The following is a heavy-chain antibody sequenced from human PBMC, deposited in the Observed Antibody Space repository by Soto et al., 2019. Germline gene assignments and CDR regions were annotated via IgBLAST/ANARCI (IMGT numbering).Heavy chain of an antibody. Sequence: EVQQVESGGGLVQPGGSLRLSCAASGFTFSSCSMNWVRQAPGKGLEWLSYISSSSRTKYYADSVKGRFTISRDNAKNSLYLQMNSLRAEDTAVYYCARAGLGARDVTDDWGQGTLVTVSS. CDR3: ARAGLGARDVTDD. CDR2: ISSSSRTK. V-gene: IGHV3-48*01. D-gene: IGHD3-16*01. J-gene: IGHJ4*02. CDR1: GFTFSSCS.